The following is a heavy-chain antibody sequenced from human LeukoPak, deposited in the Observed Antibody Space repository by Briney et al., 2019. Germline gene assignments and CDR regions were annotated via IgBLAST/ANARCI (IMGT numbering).Heavy chain of an antibody. CDR2: ISGGGGNT. Sequence: GGSLRLSCAASGFTFSSYAMSWVRQAPGKGLEWVSAISGGGGNTYYADSVKGRFTISRVNSKNTLSVQMNSLRAEDTAVYYCARVSPEIVVVTGTGAPDYWGQGTLVTVSS. J-gene: IGHJ4*02. V-gene: IGHV3-23*01. CDR1: GFTFSSYA. CDR3: ARVSPEIVVVTGTGAPDY. D-gene: IGHD2-21*02.